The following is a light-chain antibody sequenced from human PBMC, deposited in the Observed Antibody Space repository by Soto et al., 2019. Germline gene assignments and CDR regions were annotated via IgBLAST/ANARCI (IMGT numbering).Light chain of an antibody. CDR1: QSVSSH. CDR2: DAS. V-gene: IGKV3-11*01. CDR3: EKRGWPWT. Sequence: EIVLTQSPATLSLSPGERATLSCRASQSVSSHLAWYQHKPGQAPRLLIYDASNRATGIPDRFSGSGSGTDFTLTISSLEPEDVAVYYCEKRGWPWTVGQGIKMDIK. J-gene: IGKJ1*01.